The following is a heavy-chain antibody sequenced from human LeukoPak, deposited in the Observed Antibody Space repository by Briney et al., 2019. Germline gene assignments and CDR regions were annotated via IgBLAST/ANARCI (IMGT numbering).Heavy chain of an antibody. CDR3: AKGIRSVVVTALYYFDY. Sequence: GGSLRLSCAASGFTFSSYWMHWVRQAPGKGLVWVSRINSDGSSTSYADSVKGRFTISRDNAKNTLYLQMNSLRAEDTAVYYCAKGIRSVVVTALYYFDYWGQGTLVTVSS. V-gene: IGHV3-74*01. J-gene: IGHJ4*02. CDR2: INSDGSST. CDR1: GFTFSSYW. D-gene: IGHD2-21*02.